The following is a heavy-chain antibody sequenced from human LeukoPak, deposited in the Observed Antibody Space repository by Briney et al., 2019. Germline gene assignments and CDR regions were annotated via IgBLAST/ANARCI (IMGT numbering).Heavy chain of an antibody. CDR1: GGSISSSSYY. CDR3: ARHIADYYDSSGYQIVGWFDP. CDR2: IYYSGST. Sequence: SETLSLTCTVSGGSISSSSYYWGWIRQPPGKGLEWIGSIYYSGSTYYIPSLKSRVTISVDTSKTQFSLKLSSVTAADTAVYYCARHIADYYDSSGYQIVGWFDPWGQGTLVTVSS. V-gene: IGHV4-39*01. J-gene: IGHJ5*02. D-gene: IGHD3-22*01.